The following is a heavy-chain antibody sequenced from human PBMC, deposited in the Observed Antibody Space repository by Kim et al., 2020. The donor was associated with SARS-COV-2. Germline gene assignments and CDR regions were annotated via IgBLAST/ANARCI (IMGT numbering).Heavy chain of an antibody. CDR2: IYYSGST. CDR1: GGSISSYY. D-gene: IGHD3-22*01. CDR3: ARSPSYYYYDSSGYYGSLHAFDI. Sequence: SETLSLTCTVSGGSISSYYWSWIRQPPGKGLEWIGYIYYSGSTNYNPSLKSRVTISVDTSKNQFSLKLSSVTAADTAVYYCARSPSYYYYDSSGYYGSLHAFDIWGQGTMVTVSS. V-gene: IGHV4-59*13. J-gene: IGHJ3*02.